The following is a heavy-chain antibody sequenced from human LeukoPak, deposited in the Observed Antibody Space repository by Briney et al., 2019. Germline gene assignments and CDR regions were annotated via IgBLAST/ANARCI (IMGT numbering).Heavy chain of an antibody. V-gene: IGHV1-2*02. Sequence: GASVKVSCKASGYTFTGYYMHWVRQAPGQGLEWMGWINPNSGGTNYAQKFQGRVTMTRDTSISTAYMELSRLRSDDTAVYYCALAAASTSYYYYYGVDVWGQGTTVTVSS. CDR2: INPNSGGT. CDR1: GYTFTGYY. J-gene: IGHJ6*02. D-gene: IGHD6-13*01. CDR3: ALAAASTSYYYYYGVDV.